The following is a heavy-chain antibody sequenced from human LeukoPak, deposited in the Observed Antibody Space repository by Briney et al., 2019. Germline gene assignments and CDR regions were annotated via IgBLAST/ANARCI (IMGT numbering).Heavy chain of an antibody. D-gene: IGHD6-19*01. J-gene: IGHJ4*02. CDR3: TRDGPVAGKGGFDY. Sequence: GRSLRLSCAASGFTFSNSAMHWVRQAPGKGLEWVAVISYDGNNKYYADSVKGRFTIPRDNSKSTLYVQMNSLRAEDTAVYYCTRDGPVAGKGGFDYWGQGTLVTVSS. CDR1: GFTFSNSA. CDR2: ISYDGNNK. V-gene: IGHV3-30*04.